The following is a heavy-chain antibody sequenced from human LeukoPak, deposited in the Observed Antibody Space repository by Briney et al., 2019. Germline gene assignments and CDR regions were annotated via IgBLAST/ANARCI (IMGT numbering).Heavy chain of an antibody. CDR2: INHSGST. J-gene: IGHJ6*03. D-gene: IGHD6-13*01. CDR1: GGSFSGYY. V-gene: IGHV4-34*01. CDR3: ARGVIAAAGINYYYYYMDV. Sequence: PSETLSLTCAVYGGSFSGYYWSWIRQPPGKGLEWIGEINHSGSTNYNPSLKSRVTISVDTSKNQFSLKLSSVTAADTAVYYCARGVIAAAGINYYYYYMDVWAKGPRSPSP.